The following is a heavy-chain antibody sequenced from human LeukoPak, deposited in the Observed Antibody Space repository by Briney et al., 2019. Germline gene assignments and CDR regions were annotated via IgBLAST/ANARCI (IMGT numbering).Heavy chain of an antibody. V-gene: IGHV4-59*01. CDR3: ARALSGYSGYYYYYMDV. CDR2: IYYSGST. CDR1: GGSISSYY. J-gene: IGHJ6*03. D-gene: IGHD5-12*01. Sequence: SETLSLTCTVSGGSISSYYWSWIRQPPGKGLEWIGYIYYSGSTNYNPSLKSRVTISVDTSKNQFSLKLSSVTAADTAVYYCARALSGYSGYYYYYMDVWGKGTTVTVSS.